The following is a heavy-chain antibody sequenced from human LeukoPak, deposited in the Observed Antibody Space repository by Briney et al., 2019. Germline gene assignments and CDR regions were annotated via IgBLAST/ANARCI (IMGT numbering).Heavy chain of an antibody. CDR2: IIPIFGTA. V-gene: IGHV1-69*05. CDR1: GGTFSSYA. D-gene: IGHD2-2*02. CDR3: ARAPRGYCSSTSCYSSYYYYMDV. J-gene: IGHJ6*03. Sequence: GSSVKVSCKASGGTFSSYAISWVRQAPGQGLEWMGGIIPIFGTANYAQKFQGRVTITTDESTSTAYMELSSLRSEDTAVYYCARAPRGYCSSTSCYSSYYYYMDVWGKGTTVTVSS.